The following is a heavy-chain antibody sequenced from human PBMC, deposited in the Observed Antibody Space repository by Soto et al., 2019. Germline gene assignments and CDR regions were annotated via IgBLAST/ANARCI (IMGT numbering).Heavy chain of an antibody. CDR1: GGSISSGDYY. V-gene: IGHV4-30-4*01. CDR2: IYYSGST. D-gene: IGHD3-22*01. Sequence: QVQLQESGPGLVKPSQTLSLTCTVSGGSISSGDYYWSWIRQPPWKGLEWIGYIYYSGSTYYNPSLKGRVTIAVDTSENQWSLKLGSVIAADTAVYYCAREAGLDYDSRGYLTHIDYWGQGTLVTVSS. J-gene: IGHJ4*02. CDR3: AREAGLDYDSRGYLTHIDY.